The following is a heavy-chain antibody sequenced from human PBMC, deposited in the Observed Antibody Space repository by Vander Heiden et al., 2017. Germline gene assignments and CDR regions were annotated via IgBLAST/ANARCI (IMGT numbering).Heavy chain of an antibody. D-gene: IGHD2-2*01. CDR3: AREGPGDYYGMDV. CDR1: GFTVSSNY. Sequence: EVQLVESGGGLIQPGGSLRLSCAASGFTVSSNYMSWVRQAPGKGLEWVSVIDSGGSTYYADSVKGRFTISRDNSKNTLYLQMNSLRAEDTAVYYCAREGPGDYYGMDVWGQGTTVTVSS. J-gene: IGHJ6*02. CDR2: IDSGGST. V-gene: IGHV3-53*01.